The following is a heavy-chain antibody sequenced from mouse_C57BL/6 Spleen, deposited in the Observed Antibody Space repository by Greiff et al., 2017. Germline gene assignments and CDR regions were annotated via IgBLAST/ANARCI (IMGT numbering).Heavy chain of an antibody. CDR2: ISDGGSYT. CDR3: ARRHDYGSSYDY. Sequence: EVQLVESGGGLVKPGGSLKLSCAASGFTFSSYAMSWVRQTPEKRLEWVATISDGGSYTYYPDNVKGRFTISRDNAKNNLYLQMSHLKSEDTAMYYCARRHDYGSSYDYWGQGTTLTVSS. CDR1: GFTFSSYA. V-gene: IGHV5-4*03. J-gene: IGHJ2*01. D-gene: IGHD1-1*01.